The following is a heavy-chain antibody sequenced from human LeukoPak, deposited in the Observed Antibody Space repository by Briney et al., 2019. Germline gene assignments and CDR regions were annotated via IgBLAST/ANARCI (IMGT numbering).Heavy chain of an antibody. D-gene: IGHD5-18*01. J-gene: IGHJ4*02. CDR3: ATYRQIQVPFEF. CDR2: ISGSGDST. Sequence: GGSLRLSCAASGFTFSSYAMTWVRQAPGKGLEWVSTISGSGDSTYYADSVKGRFTISRDNSRSTLSLQMDSLRAEDTATYYCATYRQIQVPFEFWGQGTLVTVSS. CDR1: GFTFSSYA. V-gene: IGHV3-23*01.